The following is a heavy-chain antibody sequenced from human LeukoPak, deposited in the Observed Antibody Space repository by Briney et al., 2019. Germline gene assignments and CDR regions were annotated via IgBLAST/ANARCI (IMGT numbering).Heavy chain of an antibody. CDR3: ARRIRGAPTDY. V-gene: IGHV1-8*01. Sequence: ASVKVSCKASGYTFTTYDLNWVRQATGQGFEWMGWMNPNSGNAGYAQKFQGRVTMTRNTSISTAYMELSNLPSEDTAVYYCARRIRGAPTDYWGQGTLVTVSS. CDR1: GYTFTTYD. D-gene: IGHD3-10*01. CDR2: MNPNSGNA. J-gene: IGHJ4*02.